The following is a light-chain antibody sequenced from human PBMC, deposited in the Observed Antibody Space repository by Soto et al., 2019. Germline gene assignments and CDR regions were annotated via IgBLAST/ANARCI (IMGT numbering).Light chain of an antibody. CDR1: SNDVGGYNY. CDR2: AVS. Sequence: QSALTQPASVSGSPGQSITISCTGSSNDVGGYNYVSWYQHHPGKAPKLMIYAVSNRPSGVSNRFSASKSGNTASLTISGLQGEDEADYYCSSYTSRTPGVLFGGGTKLTVL. CDR3: SSYTSRTPGVL. V-gene: IGLV2-14*03. J-gene: IGLJ2*01.